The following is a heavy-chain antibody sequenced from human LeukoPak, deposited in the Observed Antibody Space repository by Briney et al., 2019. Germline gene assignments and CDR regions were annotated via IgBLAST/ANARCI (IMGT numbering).Heavy chain of an antibody. Sequence: PSETLSLTCTVSGGSISGYYWSWVRQSPGKGLEWIGYIYYTGITAYNPSLGSRVTISVDRSNDQFSLRLTSVTAADTAVYYCARLHSSRAEEFDPWDQGTLVTVSS. CDR2: IYYTGIT. J-gene: IGHJ5*02. CDR3: ARLHSSRAEEFDP. CDR1: GGSISGYY. V-gene: IGHV4-59*01.